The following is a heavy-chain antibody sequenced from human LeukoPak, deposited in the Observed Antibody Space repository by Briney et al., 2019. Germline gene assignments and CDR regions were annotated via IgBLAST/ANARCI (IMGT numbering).Heavy chain of an antibody. CDR2: IKQDGSEK. CDR1: GFTFSSYW. D-gene: IGHD5-12*01. J-gene: IGHJ4*02. Sequence: GGSLRLSCAASGFTFSSYWMSWVRQAPGKGLEWVANIKQDGSEKYYVDSVKGRFTISRDNAKNSLYLQVNSLRAEDTALYYCAKGTSGYSYGVFDYWGQGTLVTVSS. V-gene: IGHV3-7*03. CDR3: AKGTSGYSYGVFDY.